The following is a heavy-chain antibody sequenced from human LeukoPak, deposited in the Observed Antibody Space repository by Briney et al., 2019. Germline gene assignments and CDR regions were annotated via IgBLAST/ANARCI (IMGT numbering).Heavy chain of an antibody. CDR1: AYISTSYW. CDR3: ARQFGGNSEFDY. V-gene: IGHV5-51*01. J-gene: IGHJ4*02. CDR2: IYPGDSDI. Sequence: PGESLKISCTASAYISTSYWIGWVRQMAGKGVEWMGIIYPGDSDIRYSPSFQGQVTISADKSISTAYLQWSSLKASGTAMYYCARQFGGNSEFDYWGQGTLVTVSS. D-gene: IGHD4-23*01.